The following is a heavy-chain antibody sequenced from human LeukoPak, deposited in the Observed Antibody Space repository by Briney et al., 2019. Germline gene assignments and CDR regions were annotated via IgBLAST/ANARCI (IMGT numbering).Heavy chain of an antibody. CDR2: IRSKAYGGTA. V-gene: IGHV3-49*04. Sequence: GGSLRLSCTASGFTFADYAMSWVRPAPGKGLGGVGFIRSKAYGGTAEYAASVKGRFTISRDDSKSIAYLQMNSLKTEDTAVYYCTKGRGNYYSDYWGQGTLVTVSS. D-gene: IGHD1-26*01. CDR3: TKGRGNYYSDY. CDR1: GFTFADYA. J-gene: IGHJ4*02.